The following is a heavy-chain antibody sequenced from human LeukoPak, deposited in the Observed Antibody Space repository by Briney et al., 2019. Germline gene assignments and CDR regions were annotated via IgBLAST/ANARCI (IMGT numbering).Heavy chain of an antibody. V-gene: IGHV3-9*01. CDR2: ISWNSGSI. CDR1: GFTFDDYA. Sequence: GGSLRLSCAASGFTFDDYAMHWVRQAPGKGLEWVSGISWNSGSIGYADPVKGRFTISRDNAKNSLYLQMNSLRAEDTALYYGAKSGGGGYGSGGQGDYYGMDVWGQGTTVTVSS. J-gene: IGHJ6*02. CDR3: AKSGGGGYGSGGQGDYYGMDV. D-gene: IGHD3-10*01.